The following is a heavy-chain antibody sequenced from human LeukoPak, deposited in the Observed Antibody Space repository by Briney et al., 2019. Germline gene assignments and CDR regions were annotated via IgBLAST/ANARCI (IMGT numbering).Heavy chain of an antibody. CDR2: IRRNRDNYAT. Sequence: PGGSLRLSCEASGITFSGSAMHWVRQASWKGLEWVGRIRRNRDNYATAYAASVKGRFTISRDDLKNTAYLQLNSLKTEDTAVYYCTRRFGVNSWWFDPWGQGTLVTVSS. V-gene: IGHV3-73*01. D-gene: IGHD4-23*01. J-gene: IGHJ5*02. CDR3: TRRFGVNSWWFDP. CDR1: GITFSGSA.